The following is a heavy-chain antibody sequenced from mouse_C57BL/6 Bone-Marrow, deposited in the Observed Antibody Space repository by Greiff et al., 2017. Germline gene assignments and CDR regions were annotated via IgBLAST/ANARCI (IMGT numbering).Heavy chain of an antibody. CDR1: GYTFTSYW. CDR3: ARGYGSIYYYAMDY. D-gene: IGHD1-1*01. CDR2: IHPNSGST. Sequence: QVHVKQPGAELVKPGASVKLSCKASGYTFTSYWMHWVKQRPGQGLEWIGMIHPNSGSTNYNEKFKSKATLTVDKSSITAYMQLSSLTSEDSAVYYWARGYGSIYYYAMDYGGQGTSVTVSS. J-gene: IGHJ4*01. V-gene: IGHV1-64*01.